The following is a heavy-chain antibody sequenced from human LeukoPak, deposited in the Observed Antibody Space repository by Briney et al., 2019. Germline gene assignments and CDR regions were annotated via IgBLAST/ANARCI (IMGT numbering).Heavy chain of an antibody. Sequence: ASVKVSCKASGYTFTGYYMHWVRQAPGQGLEWMGWINPNSGGTNYAQKFQGRVTMTRDTSISTAYMELSRLGSDDTAVYYCARGFSSSWIFDYWGQGTLVTVSS. CDR1: GYTFTGYY. V-gene: IGHV1-2*02. CDR2: INPNSGGT. D-gene: IGHD6-13*01. CDR3: ARGFSSSWIFDY. J-gene: IGHJ4*02.